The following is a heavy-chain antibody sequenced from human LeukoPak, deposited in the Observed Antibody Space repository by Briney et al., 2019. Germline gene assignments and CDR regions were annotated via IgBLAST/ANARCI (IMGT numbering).Heavy chain of an antibody. Sequence: PGGSLRLSCAASGFTFRDYHMSWIRQAPGKGLEWISYISSSDSTIYYADSVKGRFTISRDNSKNTLYLQMNSLRAEDTAVYYCANGRVVTAIFDYWGQGTLVTVSS. CDR1: GFTFRDYH. J-gene: IGHJ4*02. V-gene: IGHV3-11*01. CDR3: ANGRVVTAIFDY. CDR2: ISSSDSTI. D-gene: IGHD2-21*02.